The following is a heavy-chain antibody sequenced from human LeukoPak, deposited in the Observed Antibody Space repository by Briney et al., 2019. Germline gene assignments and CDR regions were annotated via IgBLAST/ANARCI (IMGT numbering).Heavy chain of an antibody. J-gene: IGHJ4*02. CDR3: ARDPGRWPRRSYFDY. V-gene: IGHV3-30-3*01. Sequence: GGSLRLSCAASGFTFSSYAMHWVRQAPGKGLEWVAVISYDGSNKYYADSVKGRFTISRDNSKNTLYLQMNSLRAEDTAVYYCARDPGRWPRRSYFDYWGQGTLVTVSS. D-gene: IGHD1-26*01. CDR1: GFTFSSYA. CDR2: ISYDGSNK.